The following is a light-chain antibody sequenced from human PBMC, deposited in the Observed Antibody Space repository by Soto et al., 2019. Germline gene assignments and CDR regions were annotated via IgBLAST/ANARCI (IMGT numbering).Light chain of an antibody. Sequence: EIVMTQSPATLSVSPGERATLSCRASQSVGNNLAWYQQKPGQTPRLLFYGASTRAPGLPARFSGSGSGTQFTLTISSLQSEDVPVYYCQQYDTWPTFGQGTRLEMK. CDR1: QSVGNN. CDR2: GAS. CDR3: QQYDTWPT. V-gene: IGKV3-15*01. J-gene: IGKJ5*01.